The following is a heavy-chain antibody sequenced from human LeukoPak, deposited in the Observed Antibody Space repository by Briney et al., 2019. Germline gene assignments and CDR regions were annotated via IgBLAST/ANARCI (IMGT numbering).Heavy chain of an antibody. CDR1: GFTFSSHW. Sequence: PGGSLRLSCAASGFTFSSHWMSWVRQAPGKGLEWVASIKKDVGEEFYVDSVKGRFTISRDNAKNSLSLHMNSLRVEDTAVNYCARGPPYGSRSDYFDYWGQGTLVTVSS. V-gene: IGHV3-7*01. CDR3: ARGPPYGSRSDYFDY. D-gene: IGHD3-10*01. J-gene: IGHJ4*02. CDR2: IKKDVGEE.